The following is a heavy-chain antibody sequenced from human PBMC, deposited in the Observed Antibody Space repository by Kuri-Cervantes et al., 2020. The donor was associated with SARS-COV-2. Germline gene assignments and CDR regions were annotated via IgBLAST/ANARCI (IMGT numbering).Heavy chain of an antibody. CDR2: IWYDGSNK. CDR1: GFTFSSYG. Sequence: GESLKISCAASGFTFSSYGMHWVRQAPGKGLEWVAVIWYDGSNKYYADSVKGRFTISRDNSKNTLYLQMNSLRSDDTAVYYCARDYCSGGSCRDFDYWGQGTLVTVSS. V-gene: IGHV3-33*01. CDR3: ARDYCSGGSCRDFDY. J-gene: IGHJ4*02. D-gene: IGHD2-15*01.